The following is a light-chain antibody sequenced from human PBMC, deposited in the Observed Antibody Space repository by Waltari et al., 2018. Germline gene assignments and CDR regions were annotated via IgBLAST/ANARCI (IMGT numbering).Light chain of an antibody. CDR2: GQN. CDR3: SSRDSGAHRHV. Sequence: SSELTQDTAVSVALGQTVRSTCQGDSLRSYYASWYQQKAGQAPILVIYGQNNRPSGIPDRFSGSYSGRTASLTITGAQAEDEADYYCSSRDSGAHRHVFGTGTKVTVL. V-gene: IGLV3-19*01. J-gene: IGLJ1*01. CDR1: SLRSYY.